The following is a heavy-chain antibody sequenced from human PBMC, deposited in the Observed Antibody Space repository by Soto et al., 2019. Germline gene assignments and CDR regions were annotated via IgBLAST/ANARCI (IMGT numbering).Heavy chain of an antibody. CDR3: ARDPYSSSWYGAMGMAV. Sequence: GASVKVSCKASGYTFTGYYMHWVRQAPGQGLEWMGWINPNSGGTNYAQKFQGWVTMTRDTSISTAYMELSRLRSDDTAVYYCARDPYSSSWYGAMGMAVWGQGTTVTVSS. CDR2: INPNSGGT. D-gene: IGHD6-13*01. CDR1: GYTFTGYY. J-gene: IGHJ6*02. V-gene: IGHV1-2*04.